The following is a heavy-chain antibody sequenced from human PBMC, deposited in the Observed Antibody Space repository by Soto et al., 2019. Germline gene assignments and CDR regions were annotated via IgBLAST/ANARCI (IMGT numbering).Heavy chain of an antibody. Sequence: GGSLRLSCAASGFTFSSYGMHWVRQAPGKGLEWVAVIAFDGSNRYYADAVKGRFTISGDNSKNTLYLQMNSLRAEDTAVYYCAKVTGYCDSTSCYRGGYYYYGMDVWGQGTTVTVS. CDR1: GFTFSSYG. D-gene: IGHD2-2*02. CDR3: AKVTGYCDSTSCYRGGYYYYGMDV. J-gene: IGHJ6*02. V-gene: IGHV3-30*18. CDR2: IAFDGSNR.